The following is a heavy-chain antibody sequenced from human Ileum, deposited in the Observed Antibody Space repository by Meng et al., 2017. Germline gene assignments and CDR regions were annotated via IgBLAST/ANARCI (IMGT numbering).Heavy chain of an antibody. CDR1: GDSVSSNSAA. D-gene: IGHD6-19*01. J-gene: IGHJ3*02. CDR3: ARQWLVLDAFDI. Sequence: SQTPSLTGAISGDSVSSNSAAWNWIRQPPSRGLEWLGRTYYRSKWYNDYAVSVKSRITINPDTSKNQFSLQLNSVTPEDTAVYYCARQWLVLDAFDIWGQGTMVTVSS. CDR2: TYYRSKWYN. V-gene: IGHV6-1*01.